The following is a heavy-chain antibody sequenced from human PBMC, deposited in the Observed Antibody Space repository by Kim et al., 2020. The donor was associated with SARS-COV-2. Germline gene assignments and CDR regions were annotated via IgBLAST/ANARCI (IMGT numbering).Heavy chain of an antibody. V-gene: IGHV3-53*01. CDR1: GFTVSSNY. Sequence: GGSLRLSCAASGFTVSSNYMSWVRQAPGKWLEWVSVIYTGGSTYYADSVKGRFTISRDNSKNTLYLQMNSLRVEDTAVYYCARVCPYSSSYYYFDYWGQGTLVTVSA. J-gene: IGHJ4*02. D-gene: IGHD6-13*01. CDR2: IYTGGST. CDR3: ARVCPYSSSYYYFDY.